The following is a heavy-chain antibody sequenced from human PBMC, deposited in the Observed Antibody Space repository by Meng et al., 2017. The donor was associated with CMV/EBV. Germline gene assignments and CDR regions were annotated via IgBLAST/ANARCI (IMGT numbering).Heavy chain of an antibody. D-gene: IGHD4-11*01. CDR2: ISSSGNNI. J-gene: IGHJ6*02. CDR3: AREVYVDHSYGMDI. V-gene: IGHV3-48*03. Sequence: GGSLRLSCAASGFTLSIYEMNWVRQAPGKGLEWVSHISSSGNNIYYADSVKGRFTISRDNAKNSLYLQMNSLRAEDTAVYYCAREVYVDHSYGMDIWGQGTTVTVSS. CDR1: GFTLSIYE.